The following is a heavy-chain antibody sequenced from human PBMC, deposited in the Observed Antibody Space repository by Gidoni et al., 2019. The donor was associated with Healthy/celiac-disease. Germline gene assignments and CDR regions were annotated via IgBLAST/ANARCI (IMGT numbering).Heavy chain of an antibody. Sequence: EVQLVESGGGVVQPGRSLRLCCTASGFTFGEYAMSWFRQAPGKGLEWVGFIRSKAYGGTTEYAASVKGRFTISRDDSKSIAYLQMNSLKTEDTAVYYCSYDSSGYYRGNYFDYWGQGTLVTVSS. J-gene: IGHJ4*02. CDR1: GFTFGEYA. CDR2: IRSKAYGGTT. D-gene: IGHD3-22*01. V-gene: IGHV3-49*03. CDR3: SYDSSGYYRGNYFDY.